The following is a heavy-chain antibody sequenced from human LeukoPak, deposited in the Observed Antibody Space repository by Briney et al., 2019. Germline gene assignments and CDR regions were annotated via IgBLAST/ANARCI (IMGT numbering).Heavy chain of an antibody. J-gene: IGHJ3*02. CDR1: GLTFSNYA. CDR2: ITGSGRGT. V-gene: IGHV3-23*01. D-gene: IGHD4-17*01. CDR3: SKDPNGDYVGAFDM. Sequence: GGSLRLSCTASGLTFSNYATTWVRQAPGKGLEWVSSITGSGRGTYYADSVKGRFSVSRDNSQNTVFLHMNSLRADDTALYYCSKDPNGDYVGAFDMWGQGTMVTVSS.